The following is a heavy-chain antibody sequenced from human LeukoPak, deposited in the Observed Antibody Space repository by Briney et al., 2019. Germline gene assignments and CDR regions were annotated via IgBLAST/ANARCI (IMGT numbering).Heavy chain of an antibody. J-gene: IGHJ4*02. Sequence: GESLEISCQGSGYRFTSYWIGWARQLPGKGLEWMGIIYPGDSDTRYSPSFQGQVTISADKSISTAYLQWSSLKASDTAMYYCARLVAAHLPYWGQGTLVTVSS. D-gene: IGHD2-15*01. V-gene: IGHV5-51*01. CDR3: ARLVAAHLPY. CDR1: GYRFTSYW. CDR2: IYPGDSDT.